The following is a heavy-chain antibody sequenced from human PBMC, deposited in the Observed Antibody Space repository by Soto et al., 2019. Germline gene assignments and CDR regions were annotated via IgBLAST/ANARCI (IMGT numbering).Heavy chain of an antibody. Sequence: PGGSLRLSCAASRFTFSNYAMSWVRQAPGKGLEWVSGISGSGGAANYADSVKGRFTISRDNSKNTLYLQMNSLRVEETAIYYCTNAGGRLREYWGQGTLVTVSS. D-gene: IGHD4-17*01. CDR3: TNAGGRLREY. J-gene: IGHJ4*02. CDR1: RFTFSNYA. CDR2: ISGSGGAA. V-gene: IGHV3-23*01.